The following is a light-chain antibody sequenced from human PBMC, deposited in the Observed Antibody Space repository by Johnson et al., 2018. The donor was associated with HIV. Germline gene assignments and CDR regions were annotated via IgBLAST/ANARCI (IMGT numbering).Light chain of an antibody. Sequence: QSVLTQPPSVSAAPGQKVTISCSGSSSNIANNYVSWYQQLPGTAPKLLIYDNNKRPSGIPDRFSGSKSGTSATLGITGLQTGDEADYYCGTWDSSLSVYVFG. J-gene: IGLJ1*01. CDR3: GTWDSSLSVYV. V-gene: IGLV1-51*01. CDR2: DNN. CDR1: SSNIANNY.